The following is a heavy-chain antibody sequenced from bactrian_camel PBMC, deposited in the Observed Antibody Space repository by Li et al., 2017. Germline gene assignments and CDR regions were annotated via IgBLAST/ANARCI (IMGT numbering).Heavy chain of an antibody. Sequence: QLVESGGGSVELGGSLTLSCTPLGFTFSSYWMYWVRQAQGKGLEWVSSINSGGGTTYYADSVKGRFTISRDDASNTVYLQMNSLKPEDTAVYYCVRDGDGGWRFAYWGQGTQVTVS. J-gene: IGHJ4*01. D-gene: IGHD7*01. CDR3: VRDGDGGWRFAY. CDR2: INSGGGTT. V-gene: IGHV3S25*01. CDR1: GFTFSSYW.